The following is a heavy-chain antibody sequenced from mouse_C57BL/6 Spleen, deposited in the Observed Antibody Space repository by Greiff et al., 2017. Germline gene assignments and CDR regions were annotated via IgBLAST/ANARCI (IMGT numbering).Heavy chain of an antibody. J-gene: IGHJ2*01. CDR2: ISYDGSN. D-gene: IGHD1-1*01. CDR1: GYSITSGYY. CDR3: ARADGSSPYYFDY. Sequence: EVQLQESGPGLVKPSQSLSLTCSVTGYSITSGYYWNWIRQFPGNKLEWMGYISYDGSNNYNPSLKNRISITRDTSKNQFFLKLNSVTTEDTATYYCARADGSSPYYFDYWGQGTTLTVSS. V-gene: IGHV3-6*01.